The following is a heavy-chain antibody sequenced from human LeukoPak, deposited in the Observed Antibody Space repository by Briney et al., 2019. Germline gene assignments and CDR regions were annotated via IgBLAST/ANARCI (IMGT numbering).Heavy chain of an antibody. CDR1: GGSISSGDYY. Sequence: PSETLSLTCTVSGGSISSGDYYWSWIRQPPGKGLEWIGYIYYSGSTYYNPSLKSRVTISVGTSKNQFSLKLSSVTAADTAVYYCARGSGNSGWFDPWGQGTLVTVSS. CDR2: IYYSGST. D-gene: IGHD4-23*01. CDR3: ARGSGNSGWFDP. J-gene: IGHJ5*02. V-gene: IGHV4-30-4*08.